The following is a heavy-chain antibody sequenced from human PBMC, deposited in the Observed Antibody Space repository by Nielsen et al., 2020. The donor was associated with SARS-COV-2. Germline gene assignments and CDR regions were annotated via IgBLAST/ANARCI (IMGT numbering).Heavy chain of an antibody. CDR3: AKRSGYTSGWYGDY. CDR2: IGGNGRNI. CDR1: GFPFSSYE. D-gene: IGHD6-19*01. J-gene: IGHJ4*02. V-gene: IGHV3-48*03. Sequence: GESLKISCAASGFPFSSYEMNWVRQAPGKVLEWLSYIGGNGRNIFYADSVKGRFTISRDNSKNTLYLQMNSLRAEDTAVYYCAKRSGYTSGWYGDYWGQGTLVTVSS.